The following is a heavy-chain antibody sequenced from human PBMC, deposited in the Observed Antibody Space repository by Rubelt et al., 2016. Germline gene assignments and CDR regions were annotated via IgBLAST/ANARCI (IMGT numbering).Heavy chain of an antibody. CDR3: ARMGDRGGSYAGFI. D-gene: IGHD1-26*01. CDR2: INHSGST. CDR1: GGSFSGYY. V-gene: IGHV4-34*01. J-gene: IGHJ4*02. Sequence: QLQLQESGPGLVKPSETLSLTCAVYGGSFSGYYWSWIRQPPGKGLEWIGEINHSGSTNYNPSLIGRVPISFDTSKYQVSRQLSSVTAADTAVYYCARMGDRGGSYAGFIWGQGTLVTVSS.